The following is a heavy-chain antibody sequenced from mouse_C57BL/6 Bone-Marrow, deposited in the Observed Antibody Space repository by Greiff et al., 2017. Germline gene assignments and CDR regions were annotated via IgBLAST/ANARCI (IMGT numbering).Heavy chain of an antibody. CDR3: AKGGGATVGYAMDY. Sequence: VQLQQSGPGMVKPSQSLSLTCTVTGYSITSGYDWHWIRHFPGNKLEWMGYISYSGSTNYNPSLKSRISITHDTSKNHFFLKLNSVTTEDTATYYCAKGGGATVGYAMDYWGQGTSVTVSS. V-gene: IGHV3-1*01. J-gene: IGHJ4*01. CDR1: GYSITSGYD. CDR2: ISYSGST. D-gene: IGHD1-1*01.